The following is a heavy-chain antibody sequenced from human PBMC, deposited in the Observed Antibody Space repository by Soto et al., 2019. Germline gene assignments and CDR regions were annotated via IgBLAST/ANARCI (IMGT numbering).Heavy chain of an antibody. J-gene: IGHJ4*02. CDR2: IKSKIDGGTT. V-gene: IGHV3-15*01. CDR3: TTYVYFSASDSIRWSF. CDR1: GFTFSSAW. Sequence: GGSLRLSCAASGFTFSSAWMSWVRQAPGKGLEWVARIKSKIDGGTTDYAAPVRGRFTISRDDSKNTLYLQMDSLQIEDTAVYYCTTYVYFSASDSIRWSFWAQRAPLTVSA. D-gene: IGHD2-15*01.